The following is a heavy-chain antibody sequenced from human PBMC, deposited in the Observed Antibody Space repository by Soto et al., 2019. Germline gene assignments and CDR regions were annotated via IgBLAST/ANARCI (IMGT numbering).Heavy chain of an antibody. J-gene: IGHJ4*02. Sequence: PSETLSLTCAVYGGSFSGYYWSWIRQPPGKGLEWIGEINHSGSTNYNPSLKSRVTISVDTSKNQFSLKLSSVTAADTAVYYCARGRITIFGVVIIRGIFFDYWGQGTLVTVSS. CDR1: GGSFSGYY. D-gene: IGHD3-3*01. V-gene: IGHV4-34*01. CDR2: INHSGST. CDR3: ARGRITIFGVVIIRGIFFDY.